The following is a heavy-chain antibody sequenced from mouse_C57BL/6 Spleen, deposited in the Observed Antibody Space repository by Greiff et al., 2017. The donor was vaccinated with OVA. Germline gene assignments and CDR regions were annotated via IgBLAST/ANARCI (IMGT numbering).Heavy chain of an antibody. V-gene: IGHV1-15*01. J-gene: IGHJ2*01. Sequence: LVESGAELVRPGASVTLSCKASGYTFTDYEMHWVKQTPVHGLEWIGAIDPETGGTAYNQKFKGKAILTADKSSSTAYMELRSLTSEDSAVYYCTRGYDGYFLDYWGQGTTLTVSS. CDR2: IDPETGGT. CDR1: GYTFTDYE. D-gene: IGHD2-3*01. CDR3: TRGYDGYFLDY.